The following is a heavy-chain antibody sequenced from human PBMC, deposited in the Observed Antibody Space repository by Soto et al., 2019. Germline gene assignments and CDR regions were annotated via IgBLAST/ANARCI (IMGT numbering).Heavy chain of an antibody. V-gene: IGHV1-8*01. Sequence: ASVKVSCKASGYTFTSYDINWVRQATGQGLEWMGWMNPNSGNTGYAQKFQGRVTMTRNTSISTAYMELSSLRSEDTAVYYCARGPLGYCSGGSCWLDYWGQGTLVTVSS. J-gene: IGHJ4*02. D-gene: IGHD2-15*01. CDR1: GYTFTSYD. CDR3: ARGPLGYCSGGSCWLDY. CDR2: MNPNSGNT.